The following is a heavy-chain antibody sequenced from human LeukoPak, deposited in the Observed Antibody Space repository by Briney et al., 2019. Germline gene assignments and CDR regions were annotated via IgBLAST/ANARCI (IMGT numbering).Heavy chain of an antibody. CDR3: ATHDHFVVVPDEDHSHNGLDV. J-gene: IGHJ6*02. CDR2: FEAEDGER. Sequence: GASVKVSCKVSGDTRSDVSIHSVRQAPGKGLEWLGSFEAEDGERIYAQKFEGRVIMTEDTSTDTAYMEMSRLTSEDTAVYYCATHDHFVVVPDEDHSHNGLDVWGQGTTVIVSS. V-gene: IGHV1-24*01. D-gene: IGHD2-2*01. CDR1: GDTRSDVS.